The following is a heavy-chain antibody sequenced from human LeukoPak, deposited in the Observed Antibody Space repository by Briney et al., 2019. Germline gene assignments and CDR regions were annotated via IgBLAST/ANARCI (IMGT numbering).Heavy chain of an antibody. CDR1: RFTFSNYW. CDR2: IYSGGTT. Sequence: PGGSLRLSCAASRFTFSNYWMSWVRQAPGKGLEWVSVIYSGGTTYYADSVKGRFTIFRDNSKNTLYLQMNSLRAEDTAVYYCARDSSSGWYHDSWGQGTLVTVSS. J-gene: IGHJ4*02. CDR3: ARDSSSGWYHDS. V-gene: IGHV3-53*01. D-gene: IGHD6-19*01.